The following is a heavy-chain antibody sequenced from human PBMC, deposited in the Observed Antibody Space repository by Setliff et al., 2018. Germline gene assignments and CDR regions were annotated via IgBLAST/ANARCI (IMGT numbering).Heavy chain of an antibody. CDR3: ARVALVVVIRNAFDI. J-gene: IGHJ3*02. Sequence: SETLSLTCTVSGGSISSDTYYWGWIRQPPGKGLEWIGSIFHSGSTYYSPSLKSRVTISVDTSKNQSSLKLTSVTTADTAVYYCARVALVVVIRNAFDIWGQGTMVTVSS. D-gene: IGHD2-21*01. CDR1: GGSISSDTYY. CDR2: IFHSGST. V-gene: IGHV4-39*01.